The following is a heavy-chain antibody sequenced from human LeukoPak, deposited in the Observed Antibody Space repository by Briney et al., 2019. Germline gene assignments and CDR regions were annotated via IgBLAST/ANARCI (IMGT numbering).Heavy chain of an antibody. CDR3: ARARRDYYDSSGYYRFDY. D-gene: IGHD3-22*01. Sequence: SVKVSCKASGGAFSSYAISWVRQAPGQGLEWMGGIIPIFATPNYAQKFQGRVTITADESTSTAYMELSSLRSEDTAVYYCARARRDYYDSSGYYRFDYWGQGTLVTVSS. CDR1: GGAFSSYA. V-gene: IGHV1-69*01. J-gene: IGHJ4*02. CDR2: IIPIFATP.